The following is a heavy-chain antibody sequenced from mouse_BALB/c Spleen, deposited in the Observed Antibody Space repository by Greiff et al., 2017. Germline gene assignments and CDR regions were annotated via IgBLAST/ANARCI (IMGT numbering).Heavy chain of an antibody. D-gene: IGHD2-4*01. J-gene: IGHJ4*01. CDR3: ARGDYDEYAMDY. Sequence: VQLKQSGPELVKPGASVKISCKASGYTFTDYNMHWVKQSHGKSLEWIGYIYPYNGGTGYNQKFKSKATLTVDNSSSTAYMELRSLTSEDSAVYYCARGDYDEYAMDYWGQGTSVTVSS. CDR1: GYTFTDYN. V-gene: IGHV1S29*02. CDR2: IYPYNGGT.